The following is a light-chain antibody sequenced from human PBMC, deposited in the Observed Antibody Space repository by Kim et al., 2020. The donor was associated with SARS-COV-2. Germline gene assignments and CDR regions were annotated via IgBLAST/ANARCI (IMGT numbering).Light chain of an antibody. CDR2: GNS. V-gene: IGLV1-40*01. Sequence: VTIPCTGSSSNIGAGYDVHWYQQLPGTAPKLLIYGNSNRPSGVPDRFSGSKSGTSASLAITGLQAEDEADYYCQSYDSSLSGSRVFGTGTKVTVL. CDR3: QSYDSSLSGSRV. J-gene: IGLJ1*01. CDR1: SSNIGAGYD.